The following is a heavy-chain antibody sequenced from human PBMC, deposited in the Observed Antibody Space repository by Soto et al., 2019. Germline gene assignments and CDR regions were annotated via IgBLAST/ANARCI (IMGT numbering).Heavy chain of an antibody. Sequence: SETLSLTCTVSGGSISSYYWSWIRQPPGKGLEWIGYIYYSGSTNYNPSLKSRVTISVDTSKNQFSLKLSSVTAADTAVYYCARQSGYDTLGFDPWGQGTLVTVSS. J-gene: IGHJ5*02. CDR2: IYYSGST. CDR1: GGSISSYY. V-gene: IGHV4-59*01. D-gene: IGHD5-12*01. CDR3: ARQSGYDTLGFDP.